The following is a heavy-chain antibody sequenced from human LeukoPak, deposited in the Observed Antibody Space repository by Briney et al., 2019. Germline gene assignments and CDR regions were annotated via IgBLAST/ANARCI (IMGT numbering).Heavy chain of an antibody. D-gene: IGHD5-24*01. CDR3: AKGPHYNSDYMDV. CDR2: GSWNSGSI. V-gene: IGHV3-9*01. Sequence: GGSLRLSCAASGFAFDDYAMHWVRQAPRGGLEWGSGGSWNSGSISYADSVKGRFTISRDNAKNSLYLQMNSLRPEDTALYYCAKGPHYNSDYMDVWGKGTTVTVSS. CDR1: GFAFDDYA. J-gene: IGHJ6*03.